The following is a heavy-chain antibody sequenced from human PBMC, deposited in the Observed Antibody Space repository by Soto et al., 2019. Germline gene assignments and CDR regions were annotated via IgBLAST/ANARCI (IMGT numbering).Heavy chain of an antibody. D-gene: IGHD1-26*01. V-gene: IGHV3-21*01. CDR1: GFTFSSYS. Sequence: GGSLRLSCAASGFTFSSYSMNWVRQAPGKGLEWVSSISSSSSYIYYADSVKGRFTISRDNAKNSLYLQMNSLRAEDTAVYYCARGAWELLELLGYFDYWGQGTLVTVSS. CDR3: ARGAWELLELLGYFDY. CDR2: ISSSSSYI. J-gene: IGHJ4*02.